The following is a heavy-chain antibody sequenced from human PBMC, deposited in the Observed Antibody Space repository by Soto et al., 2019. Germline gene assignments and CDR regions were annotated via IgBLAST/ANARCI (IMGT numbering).Heavy chain of an antibody. CDR2: IVVGSGNT. CDR3: VRAPGPMYYAMDA. Sequence: ASVKVSCKXSGFTFTSSAVQWVRQARGQRLEWIGWIVVGSGNTNYAQKFQERVTITRDMSTSTAYMEMNSLRVEDTAIYYCVRAPGPMYYAMDAWGQGTTVTVSS. V-gene: IGHV1-58*01. J-gene: IGHJ6*02. CDR1: GFTFTSSA. D-gene: IGHD2-8*01.